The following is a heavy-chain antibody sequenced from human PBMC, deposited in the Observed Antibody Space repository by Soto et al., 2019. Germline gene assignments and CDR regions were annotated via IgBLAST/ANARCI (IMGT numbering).Heavy chain of an antibody. CDR3: TRANWYYEY. Sequence: PSETLSLTCTVSGGSISNHYWSWIRQPPGKGLEWIGYIYYNGNTNYNPPLKSRVTMSVDTSKNQISLKLSSVTAADTAVYYCTRANWYYEYWGQGTLVTVSS. CDR1: GGSISNHY. J-gene: IGHJ4*02. CDR2: IYYNGNT. D-gene: IGHD7-27*01. V-gene: IGHV4-59*11.